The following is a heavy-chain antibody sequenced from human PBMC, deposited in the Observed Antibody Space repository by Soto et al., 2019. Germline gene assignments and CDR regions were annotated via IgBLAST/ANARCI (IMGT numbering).Heavy chain of an antibody. CDR2: IYSSGST. Sequence: SETLSLTCTVSGGSIRSGGYYWSWIRQHPGKGLEWIGYIYSSGSTYYNPSLKSRVTISVDTSKNQFSLKLSSVTAADTALYYCARRYGGNSGDYWGQGTLVTVSS. J-gene: IGHJ4*02. CDR1: GGSIRSGGYY. CDR3: ARRYGGNSGDY. D-gene: IGHD2-21*02. V-gene: IGHV4-31*03.